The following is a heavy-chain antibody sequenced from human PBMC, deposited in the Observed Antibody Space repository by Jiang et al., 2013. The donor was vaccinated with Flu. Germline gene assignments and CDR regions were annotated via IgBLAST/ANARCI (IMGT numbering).Heavy chain of an antibody. CDR1: GYTFTSYW. D-gene: IGHD2-15*01. Sequence: PGESLKISCKGSGYTFTSYWIAWVRQMPGKGLEWMGIIYSGDSDTRYSPSFQGQVTISADKSISTAYLQWSSLKASDTAIYYCARHTQGYCSGGSCYYDYWGQGTLVTVSS. J-gene: IGHJ4*02. CDR2: IYSGDSDT. V-gene: IGHV5-51*01. CDR3: ARHTQGYCSGGSCYYDY.